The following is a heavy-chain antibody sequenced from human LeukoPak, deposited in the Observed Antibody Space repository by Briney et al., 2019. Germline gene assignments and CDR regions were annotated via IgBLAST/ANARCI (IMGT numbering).Heavy chain of an antibody. J-gene: IGHJ4*02. CDR1: GFTFSSYS. CDR2: ISSSSSYI. V-gene: IGHV3-21*01. CDR3: ARDQAAGSYFDY. Sequence: PGGSLRLSCAASGFTFSSYSMNWVRQAPGKGLEWVSSISSSSSYIYYADSVKGRFTISRDNSKNSLYLQMNSLRAEDTAVYYCARDQAAGSYFDYWGQGTLFTVSS. D-gene: IGHD6-13*01.